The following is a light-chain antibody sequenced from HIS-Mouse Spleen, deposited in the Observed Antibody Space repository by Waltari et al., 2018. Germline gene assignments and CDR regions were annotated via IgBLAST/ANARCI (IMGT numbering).Light chain of an antibody. CDR3: CSYAGSSTWV. CDR1: SSDVGSYNS. Sequence: QSALTQPASVSGSPGQSITISCTGTSSDVGSYNSVPRYQQHPGKAPKLMIYEGSKRPSGVSNRFSGSKSGNTASLTISGLQAEDEADYYCCSYAGSSTWVFGGGTKLTVL. J-gene: IGLJ3*02. V-gene: IGLV2-23*01. CDR2: EGS.